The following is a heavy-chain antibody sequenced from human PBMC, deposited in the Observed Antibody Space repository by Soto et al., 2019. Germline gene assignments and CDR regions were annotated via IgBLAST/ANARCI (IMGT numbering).Heavy chain of an antibody. D-gene: IGHD1-20*01. Sequence: PGGSLRLSCEVSGFTFKTYVMGGVRQAPGKGLEWLANMNEDANTKYYVDSVKGRFTILGDSAGNSLLLKMASLRAEDTAVYFCAAYNTSRHAAFDIWGRGTLVTVSS. CDR3: AAYNTSRHAAFDI. CDR1: GFTFKTYV. J-gene: IGHJ3*02. CDR2: MNEDANTK. V-gene: IGHV3-7*01.